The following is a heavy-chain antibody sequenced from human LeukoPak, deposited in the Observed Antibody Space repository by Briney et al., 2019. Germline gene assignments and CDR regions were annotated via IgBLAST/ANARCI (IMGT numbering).Heavy chain of an antibody. CDR3: AKGFLESSYGMDV. CDR2: INHNGNVN. V-gene: IGHV3-7*03. D-gene: IGHD3-3*01. Sequence: GGSLRLSCAASGFTFSSYWMNWARQAPGKGLEWVASINHNGNVNYYVDSVKGRFTISRDNAKNSLYLQMNSLRAEDTALYYCAKGFLESSYGMDVWGQGTTVTVSS. CDR1: GFTFSSYW. J-gene: IGHJ6*02.